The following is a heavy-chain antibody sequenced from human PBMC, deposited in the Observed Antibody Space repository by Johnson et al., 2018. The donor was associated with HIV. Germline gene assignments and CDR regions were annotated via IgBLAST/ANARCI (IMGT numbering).Heavy chain of an antibody. CDR2: IKRDGSEK. D-gene: IGHD3-22*01. Sequence: EQLVESGGGLVQPGGSLRLSCAASGFTFSSYWMSWVRQAPGKGLEWVANIKRDGSEKYYVDSVKGRFTISRDNSKNTLYLQMSSLRTEDTAVYYCTTVSGYYDSSGYYYPDAFDIWGQGTMVTVSS. J-gene: IGHJ3*02. CDR1: GFTFSSYW. V-gene: IGHV3-7*03. CDR3: TTVSGYYDSSGYYYPDAFDI.